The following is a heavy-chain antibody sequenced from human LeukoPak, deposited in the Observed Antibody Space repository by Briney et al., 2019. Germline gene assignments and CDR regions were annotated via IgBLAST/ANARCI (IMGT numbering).Heavy chain of an antibody. Sequence: PGGSLRLSCAASGFTFSSYAMSWVRQAPGKGLEWVSVIYSGGNTYYADSVKGRFTISRDNSKNTLYLQMNSLRAEDTAVYYCALGDTSGYYYFQHWGQGTLVTVSS. D-gene: IGHD3-22*01. CDR1: GFTFSSYA. J-gene: IGHJ1*01. CDR2: IYSGGNT. V-gene: IGHV3-53*01. CDR3: ALGDTSGYYYFQH.